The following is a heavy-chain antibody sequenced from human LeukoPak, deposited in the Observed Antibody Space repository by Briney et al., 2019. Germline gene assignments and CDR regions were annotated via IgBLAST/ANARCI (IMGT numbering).Heavy chain of an antibody. V-gene: IGHV3-30*07. J-gene: IGHJ6*02. Sequence: SGGSLRLSCAASGFTFSSYAMHWVRQAPGKGLEWVAVISYDGSNKYYADSVKGRFTISRDNSKNTLYQQMNSLRAEDTAVYYCARDIGIVATTTYYYYGMDVWGQGTTVTVSS. CDR3: ARDIGIVATTTYYYYGMDV. CDR2: ISYDGSNK. CDR1: GFTFSSYA. D-gene: IGHD5-12*01.